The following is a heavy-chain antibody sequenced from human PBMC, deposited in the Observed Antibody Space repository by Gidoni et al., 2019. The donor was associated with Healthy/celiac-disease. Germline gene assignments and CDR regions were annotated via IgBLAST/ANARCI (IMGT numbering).Heavy chain of an antibody. CDR2: ISSSSSYI. CDR1: GFTFSSYC. CDR3: ARDVAGTIYYYYYYMDV. V-gene: IGHV3-21*01. D-gene: IGHD6-19*01. Sequence: EVQLVESGGGLVKPGGSLSPSCPASGFTFSSYCMNWVRQAPGKGLEWVSSISSSSSYIYYADSVKGRFTISRDNAKNSLYLQMNSLRAEDTAVYYCARDVAGTIYYYYYYMDVWGKGTTVTVSS. J-gene: IGHJ6*03.